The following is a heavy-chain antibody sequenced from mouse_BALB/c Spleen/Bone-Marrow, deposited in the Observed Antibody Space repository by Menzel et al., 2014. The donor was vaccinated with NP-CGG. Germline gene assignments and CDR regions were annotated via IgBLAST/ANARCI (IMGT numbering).Heavy chain of an antibody. CDR3: ARRYGHYWYFDV. V-gene: IGHV1-69*01. J-gene: IGHJ1*01. D-gene: IGHD2-10*02. Sequence: SGAELVMPGASVKMSCKASGYTFTDYWMHWVKQRPGQGLEWIGAIDTSDSYTTYNQNLKDKATLTVDESSSTAYMQFSSLTSEDSAVYDCARRYGHYWYFDVWGAGTTVTVSS. CDR1: GYTFTDYW. CDR2: IDTSDSYT.